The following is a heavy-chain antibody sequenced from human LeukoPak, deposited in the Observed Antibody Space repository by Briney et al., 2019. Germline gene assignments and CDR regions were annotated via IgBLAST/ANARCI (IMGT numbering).Heavy chain of an antibody. CDR3: AREGSSGFRGYYGMDV. CDR1: GYTFTSYY. J-gene: IGHJ6*02. Sequence: ASVKVSCKASGYTFTSYYMHWVRQAPGQGLEWMGIINPSGGSTSYAQKFQGRVTMTRDTSTSTVYMELSSLRSEDTAVYYCAREGSSGFRGYYGMDVWGQGTTVTVSS. D-gene: IGHD6-19*01. CDR2: INPSGGST. V-gene: IGHV1-46*01.